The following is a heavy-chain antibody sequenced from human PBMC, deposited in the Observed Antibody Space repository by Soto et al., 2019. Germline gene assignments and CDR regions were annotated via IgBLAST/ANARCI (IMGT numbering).Heavy chain of an antibody. CDR3: ARFYGDYRNWFDP. D-gene: IGHD4-17*01. CDR2: IYHSGST. Sequence: QLQLQESGSGLVKPSQTLSLTCAVSGGSISSGSYSWSWIRQPPGKGLEWIGYIYHSGSTYYNPSLKSRVTISEDRSNNQYSLKLSSVTAADTALYYCARFYGDYRNWFDPWGQGNLVTVSS. J-gene: IGHJ5*02. CDR1: GGSISSGSYS. V-gene: IGHV4-30-2*01.